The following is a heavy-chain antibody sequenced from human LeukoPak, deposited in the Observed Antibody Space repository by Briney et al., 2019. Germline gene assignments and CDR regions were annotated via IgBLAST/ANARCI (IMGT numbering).Heavy chain of an antibody. CDR2: IYPGDSDT. D-gene: IGHD3-22*01. CDR3: ARQFRDSSGYYSYYFGY. CDR1: GYSLTTYW. J-gene: IGHJ4*02. Sequence: GESLKISCKGSGYSLTTYWIGWGRQGPGRGVELMGSIYPGDSDTIYSPSFQGQVTISADKSISTAYLQRSSLKASNTAMYYCARQFRDSSGYYSYYFGYWGQGTLVTVSS. V-gene: IGHV5-51*01.